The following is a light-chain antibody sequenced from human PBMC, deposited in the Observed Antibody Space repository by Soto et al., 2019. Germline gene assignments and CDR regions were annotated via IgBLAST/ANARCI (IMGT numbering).Light chain of an antibody. Sequence: QPVLTQPPSASGTPGQRVTISCSGSSSNIGSNTVNWYQQLPGTAPKLLIYSNNQRPSGVPDRFSGSTSGASASLAISGLQSEDEADYYCAAWDDSLNGHVVFGGGTKLTVL. CDR2: SNN. CDR1: SSNIGSNT. J-gene: IGLJ2*01. CDR3: AAWDDSLNGHVV. V-gene: IGLV1-44*01.